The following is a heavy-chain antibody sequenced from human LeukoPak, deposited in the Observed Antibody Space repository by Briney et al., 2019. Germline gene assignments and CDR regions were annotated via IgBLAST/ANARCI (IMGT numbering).Heavy chain of an antibody. Sequence: PGGSLRLSCAASGFTFSSYAMSWVRQAPGKGLEWVSAVSGSGGDTYYAGSVKGRFTISRDNSKNTLYLQMNSLRAEDTAVYYCAKELIVQPTGTVAFDTWGQGTMVTVSS. CDR2: VSGSGGDT. D-gene: IGHD1-1*01. J-gene: IGHJ3*02. V-gene: IGHV3-23*01. CDR1: GFTFSSYA. CDR3: AKELIVQPTGTVAFDT.